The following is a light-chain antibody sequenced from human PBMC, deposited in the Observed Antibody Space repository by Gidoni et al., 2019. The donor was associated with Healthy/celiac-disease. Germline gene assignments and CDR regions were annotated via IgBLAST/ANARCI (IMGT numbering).Light chain of an antibody. V-gene: IGKV3-20*01. Sequence: ETEFPQSPDTLSFSPVERATLSCSASQSVSSSYLAWYQQKPGQAPRLLIYGASSRATGIPERFSGSGSGTDFTLTISRLEPEDCAVYYCQQYGSSPYSAFGPGTKVDIK. CDR1: QSVSSSY. CDR3: QQYGSSPYSA. J-gene: IGKJ3*01. CDR2: GAS.